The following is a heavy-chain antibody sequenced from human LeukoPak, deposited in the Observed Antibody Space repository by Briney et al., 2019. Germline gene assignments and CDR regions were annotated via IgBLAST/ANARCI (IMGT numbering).Heavy chain of an antibody. CDR1: GFSFSTYA. Sequence: GGSLRLSCAASGFSFSTYAMSWVRQAPGKGLEWVSGVNGNGGSTSYADSVKGRFTILRDNSKNTVHLQMNSLRVEDTAVYYCAKSLYGGCDYWGQGTVVTVSS. J-gene: IGHJ4*02. CDR2: VNGNGGST. CDR3: AKSLYGGCDY. D-gene: IGHD3-16*02. V-gene: IGHV3-23*01.